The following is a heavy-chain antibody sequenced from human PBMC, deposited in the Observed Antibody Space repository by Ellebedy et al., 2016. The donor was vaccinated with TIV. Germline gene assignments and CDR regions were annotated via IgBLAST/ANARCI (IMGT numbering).Heavy chain of an antibody. CDR2: IDPGDSSA. Sequence: GESLKISCTGSGYTFTNSYINWVRQLPGKGLEWMGRIDPGDSSANYSPPFQGHVTMSVDKSISTAYLQWSSLQVSDTAIYYCARLSVVAGFDLWGQGTLVTVSS. J-gene: IGHJ5*02. D-gene: IGHD2-15*01. CDR1: GYTFTNSY. V-gene: IGHV5-10-1*01. CDR3: ARLSVVAGFDL.